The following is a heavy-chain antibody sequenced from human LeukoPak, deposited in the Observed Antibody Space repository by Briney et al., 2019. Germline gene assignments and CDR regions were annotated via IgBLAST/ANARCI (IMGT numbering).Heavy chain of an antibody. CDR1: GFTFGDYA. CDR3: TGYDFWSGSTLDY. J-gene: IGHJ4*02. D-gene: IGHD3-3*01. CDR2: IRSKAYGGTT. Sequence: HTGGSLRLSCTASGFTFGDYAMSWFRQAPGKGLESVGFIRSKAYGGTTEYAASVKGRFTISRDDSKSIAYLQMNNLKTEDTAVYYCTGYDFWSGSTLDYWGQGTLVTVSS. V-gene: IGHV3-49*03.